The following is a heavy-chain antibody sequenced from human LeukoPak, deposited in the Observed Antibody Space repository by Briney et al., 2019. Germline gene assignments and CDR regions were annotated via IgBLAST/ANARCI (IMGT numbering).Heavy chain of an antibody. J-gene: IGHJ3*02. CDR1: GFTFSNYG. D-gene: IGHD2-2*01. CDR2: ILYDGSNK. V-gene: IGHV3-30*18. CDR3: AKGGLVPAPASWDAFDI. Sequence: GSLRLSCAASGFTFSNYGMHWVRQAPGKGLEWVALILYDGSNKYYADSVKGRFTISRDNSKNTVYLQMNSLRVEDTAVYYCAKGGLVPAPASWDAFDIWGQGTMVTVSS.